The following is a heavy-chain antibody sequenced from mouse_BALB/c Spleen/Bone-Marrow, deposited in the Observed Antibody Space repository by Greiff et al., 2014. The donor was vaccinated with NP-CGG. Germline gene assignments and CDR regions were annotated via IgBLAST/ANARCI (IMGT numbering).Heavy chain of an antibody. CDR3: ARHQRYAYYIDY. CDR1: GYTFTSSW. Sequence: QVQLQQSGSVLVRPGASVKLSCKASGYTFTSSWMHWAKQRPGQGLEWIGEIHPNSGNTNYNEKFKGKATLTVDTSSSTAYLDLSSLTAEDAAVYYCARHQRYAYYIDYWGQGTTLTVSS. V-gene: IGHV1S130*01. J-gene: IGHJ2*01. D-gene: IGHD2-14*01. CDR2: IHPNSGNT.